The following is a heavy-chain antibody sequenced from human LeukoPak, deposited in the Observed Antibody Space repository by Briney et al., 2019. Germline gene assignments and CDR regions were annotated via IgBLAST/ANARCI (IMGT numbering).Heavy chain of an antibody. CDR3: ARNTLGYCSSTSCPWRSYFDY. Sequence: SVKVSCKASGGTFSSYAISWVRQAPGQGLEWMGGIIPIFGTANYAQKFQGRVTITADESTSTAYMEPSSLRSEDTAVYYCARNTLGYCSSTSCPWRSYFDYWGQGTLVTVSS. CDR1: GGTFSSYA. CDR2: IIPIFGTA. D-gene: IGHD2-2*01. J-gene: IGHJ4*02. V-gene: IGHV1-69*13.